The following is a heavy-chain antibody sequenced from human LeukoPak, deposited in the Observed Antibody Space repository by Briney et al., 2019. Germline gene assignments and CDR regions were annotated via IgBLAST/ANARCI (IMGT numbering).Heavy chain of an antibody. J-gene: IGHJ4*02. CDR3: AKTRAIVGATWAREGFLDY. CDR2: IGFSTTYI. CDR1: AFTFSSHT. V-gene: IGHV3-21*04. D-gene: IGHD1-26*01. Sequence: GGSLRLSCAGSAFTFSSHTINWVRQAPGRGLEWVSCIGFSTTYIHYADSLKGRFTISRDNAKNSLYLQMNSLRAEDTAVYYCAKTRAIVGATWAREGFLDYWGQGTLVTVSS.